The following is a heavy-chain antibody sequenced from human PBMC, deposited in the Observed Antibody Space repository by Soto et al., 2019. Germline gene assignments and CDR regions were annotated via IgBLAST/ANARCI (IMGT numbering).Heavy chain of an antibody. CDR1: GDSISSQNYY. CDR2: IYYSGTT. V-gene: IGHV4-61*05. J-gene: IGHJ4*02. D-gene: IGHD2-8*02. Sequence: SETLSLTCTVSGDSISSQNYYWGWIRQPPGKGLEWIGYIYYSGTTSYNPSLKSRVTISVDTSKNQFSLKLTSVTAADTAVYYCARDKITGLFDYWGQGTLVTVSS. CDR3: ARDKITGLFDY.